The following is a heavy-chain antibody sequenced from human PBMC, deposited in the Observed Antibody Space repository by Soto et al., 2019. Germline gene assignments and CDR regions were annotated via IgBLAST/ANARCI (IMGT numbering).Heavy chain of an antibody. D-gene: IGHD3-10*01. CDR2: INPNSGGT. V-gene: IGHV1-2*04. CDR3: ARESVSMVRGVIITTYYYYGMDV. CDR1: GYTFTGYY. Sequence: ASVEVSCKASGYTFTGYYMHWVRQAPGQGLEWMGWINPNSGGTNYAQKFQGWVTMTRDTSISTAYMELSRLRSDDTAVYYCARESVSMVRGVIITTYYYYGMDVWGQGTTVTVSS. J-gene: IGHJ6*02.